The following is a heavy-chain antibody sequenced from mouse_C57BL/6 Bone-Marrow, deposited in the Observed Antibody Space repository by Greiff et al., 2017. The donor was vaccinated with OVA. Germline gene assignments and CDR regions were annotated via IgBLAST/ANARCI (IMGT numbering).Heavy chain of an antibody. D-gene: IGHD2-1*01. CDR1: GFTFSSYA. Sequence: EVQRVESGAGLVKPGGSLKLSCAASGFTFSSYAMSWVRQTPEKRLEWVAYISSGGDYIYYADTVKGRFTISRDKARNTLYLQMSSLKSEDTAMYYCTRLLDAMDYWGQGTSVTVSS. CDR3: TRLLDAMDY. V-gene: IGHV5-9-1*02. J-gene: IGHJ4*01. CDR2: ISSGGDYI.